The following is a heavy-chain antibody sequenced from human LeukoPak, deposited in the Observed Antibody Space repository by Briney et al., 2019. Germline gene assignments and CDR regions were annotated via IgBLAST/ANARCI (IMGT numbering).Heavy chain of an antibody. CDR2: IIPIFGTA. CDR1: GGTFSSYA. Sequence: SVKVSCKASGGTFSSYAISWLRQAPGQGLEWMGRIIPIFGTANYAQKFQGRVTITTDESTSTAYMELSSLRSEDTAVYYCARDPSYYEDGDYWGQGTLVTVSS. J-gene: IGHJ4*02. D-gene: IGHD3-22*01. CDR3: ARDPSYYEDGDY. V-gene: IGHV1-69*05.